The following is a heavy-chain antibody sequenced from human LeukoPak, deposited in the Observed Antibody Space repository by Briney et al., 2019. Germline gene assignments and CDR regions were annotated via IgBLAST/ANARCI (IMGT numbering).Heavy chain of an antibody. Sequence: PSEALSLTCAVYGGSFSGYYWRWIRQSPGKGLEWLGEINDSGSTNYDPSLKSRVTISVDTSKNQISLKLTSVTAADTAVYYCARVAGDPICHYYCMYVWGTGTTVTVSS. CDR2: INDSGST. CDR3: ARVAGDPICHYYCMYV. J-gene: IGHJ6*03. CDR1: GGSFSGYY. V-gene: IGHV4-34*01. D-gene: IGHD7-27*01.